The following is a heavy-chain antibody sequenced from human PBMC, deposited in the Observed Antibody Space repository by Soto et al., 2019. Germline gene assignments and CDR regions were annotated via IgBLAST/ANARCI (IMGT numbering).Heavy chain of an antibody. CDR3: ARGGSYCGGDCFGAFDI. CDR2: ISSSSSYI. CDR1: GFTFSSYS. J-gene: IGHJ3*02. Sequence: GGSLRLSCAASGFTFSSYSMNWVRQAPGKGLEWVSSISSSSSYIYYADSVKGRFTISRDNAKNSLYLQMNSLRAEDTAVYYCARGGSYCGGDCFGAFDIWGQGTMVTVSS. V-gene: IGHV3-21*01. D-gene: IGHD2-21*02.